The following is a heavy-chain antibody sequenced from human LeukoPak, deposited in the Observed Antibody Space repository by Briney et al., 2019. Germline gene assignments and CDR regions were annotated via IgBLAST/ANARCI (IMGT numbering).Heavy chain of an antibody. V-gene: IGHV3-7*03. D-gene: IGHD3-9*01. J-gene: IGHJ6*04. CDR2: IDQDGTEE. CDR3: ARGFDANYGMDV. Sequence: GGSLRLSCAASGFTVNTYWMNWVRQAPRKRLEWVANIDQDGTEEYYVESVKGRFTIFRDNAKNSVLLQMNSLRADDTAVYYCARGFDANYGMDVWGKGTTVTVSS. CDR1: GFTVNTYW.